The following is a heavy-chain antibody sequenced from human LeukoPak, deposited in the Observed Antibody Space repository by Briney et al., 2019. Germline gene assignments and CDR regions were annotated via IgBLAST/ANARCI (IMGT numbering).Heavy chain of an antibody. V-gene: IGHV1-69*04. CDR3: AITVGGAEYFQH. Sequence: SVNVSCTASGGTISSYAISWVRQAPGQGLEWMGRIIPILGIANYAQKFQGRVTITADKSTSTAYMELSSLRSEDTAVYYCAITVGGAEYFQHWGQGTLVTVSS. D-gene: IGHD1-26*01. J-gene: IGHJ1*01. CDR2: IIPILGIA. CDR1: GGTISSYA.